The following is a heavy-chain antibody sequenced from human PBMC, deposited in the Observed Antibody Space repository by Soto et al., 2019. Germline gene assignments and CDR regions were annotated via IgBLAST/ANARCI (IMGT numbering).Heavy chain of an antibody. CDR3: AREQYEFGDLYYVDY. CDR1: GYDFERFP. D-gene: IGHD4-17*01. V-gene: IGHV1-18*04. CDR2: ISPYSGSR. J-gene: IGHJ4*02. Sequence: QVQLVQSGGEVKRPGASVKVSCKASGYDFERFPISWVRQARGQGLEWMGLISPYSGSRYYAEKFQGRVTMTTDTSTITAYMELRRLTSDDTAVYFCAREQYEFGDLYYVDYWGQGTLVTVSS.